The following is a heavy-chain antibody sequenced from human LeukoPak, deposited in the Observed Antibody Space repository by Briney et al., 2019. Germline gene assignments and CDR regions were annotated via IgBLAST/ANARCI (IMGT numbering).Heavy chain of an antibody. CDR3: AREAYGSGRGWFDP. Sequence: ASVKVSCKASGYTFTSYYMHWERQAPGQGLEWMGWIRAYNGDTNYAQNFQGRVSLTTDTSTTTAYMELRSLRSDDTALYYCAREAYGSGRGWFDPWGQGTLVTVSS. CDR2: IRAYNGDT. CDR1: GYTFTSYY. J-gene: IGHJ5*02. V-gene: IGHV1-18*04. D-gene: IGHD3-10*01.